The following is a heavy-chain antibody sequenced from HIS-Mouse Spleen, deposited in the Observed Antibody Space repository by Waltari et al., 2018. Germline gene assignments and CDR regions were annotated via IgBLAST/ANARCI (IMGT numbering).Heavy chain of an antibody. D-gene: IGHD6-13*01. CDR1: GGSISSYY. Sequence: QVQLQESGPGLVKPSETLSLTCTVSGGSISSYYWSWIRQPAGKVLEWSGRIDTRGSTKDNPSLKSRVTMSVDTSKNQFSLKLSSVTAADTAVYYCARAPARWYWYFDLWGRGTLVTVSS. CDR3: ARAPARWYWYFDL. CDR2: IDTRGST. J-gene: IGHJ2*01. V-gene: IGHV4-4*07.